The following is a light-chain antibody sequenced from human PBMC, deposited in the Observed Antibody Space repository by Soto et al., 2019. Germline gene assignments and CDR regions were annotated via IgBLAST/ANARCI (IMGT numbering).Light chain of an antibody. Sequence: DIQMTQSPSSLSASVGDRVTITCRASQSISSYLNWYQQKPGKAPKLLIYAASSLQSGVPSRFSGSGSGTDFTLTISSLQPEDFATYYCQQSYSTQTHFGQGTKLEIK. CDR1: QSISSY. J-gene: IGKJ2*01. V-gene: IGKV1-39*01. CDR3: QQSYSTQTH. CDR2: AAS.